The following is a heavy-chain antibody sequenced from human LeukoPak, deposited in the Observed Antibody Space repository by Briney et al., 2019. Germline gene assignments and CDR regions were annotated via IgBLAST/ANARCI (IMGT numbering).Heavy chain of an antibody. CDR2: ISSSGTYV. V-gene: IGHV3-21*01. Sequence: GGSLRLSCAASGFTFSSYSMNWVRQAPGKGQEWVSSISSSGTYVYYADSVKGRFTISRDNAKNSLSLQMNSLRADDAAVYYCARASSKQLAGYLPDGFDIWGQGTMVTVSS. CDR1: GFTFSSYS. CDR3: ARASSKQLAGYLPDGFDI. D-gene: IGHD3-9*01. J-gene: IGHJ3*02.